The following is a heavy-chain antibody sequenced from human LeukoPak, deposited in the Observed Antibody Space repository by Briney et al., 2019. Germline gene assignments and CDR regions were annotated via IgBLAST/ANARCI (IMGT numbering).Heavy chain of an antibody. V-gene: IGHV1-69*13. D-gene: IGHD6-13*01. CDR2: IIPIFGTA. Sequence: SVKVSCTASGGTFSSYAISWVRQAPGQGLEWMGGIIPIFGTANYAQKFQGRVTITADESTSAAYMELSSLRSEDTAVYYCARPGIAAALGMDVWGQGTTVTVS. CDR1: GGTFSSYA. J-gene: IGHJ6*02. CDR3: ARPGIAAALGMDV.